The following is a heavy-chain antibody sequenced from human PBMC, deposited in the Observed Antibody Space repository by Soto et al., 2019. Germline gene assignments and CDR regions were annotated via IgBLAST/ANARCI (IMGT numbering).Heavy chain of an antibody. V-gene: IGHV4-31*03. D-gene: IGHD5-12*01. CDR2: IYYSGST. J-gene: IGHJ6*02. Sequence: QVQLQESGPGLVKPSQTLSLTCTVSGGSISSGGYYWNWIRQHPGKGLEWIGYIYYSGSTYYNPSLKSRVTISVDTSKNQFSRKVSSVTAADTAVYYCAASCVACRGFNYYGMDVWGQGTTVTVSS. CDR1: GGSISSGGYY. CDR3: AASCVACRGFNYYGMDV.